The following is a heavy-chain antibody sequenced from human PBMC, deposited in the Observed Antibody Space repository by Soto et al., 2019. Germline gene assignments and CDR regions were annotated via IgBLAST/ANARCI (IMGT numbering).Heavy chain of an antibody. CDR3: ARLRIATNNYKWFDP. CDR1: GAAPNSGNYY. D-gene: IGHD2-21*01. CDR2: IYVTGAV. J-gene: IGHJ5*02. Sequence: SETLSLTCSVSGAAPNSGNYYWSWIHQVPGKGLEWIGHIYVTGAVDYNPSLRDRITISQDTSERQFSLNLRLVTAADTAVYYCARLRIATNNYKWFDPWGQGTLVTISS. V-gene: IGHV4-31*03.